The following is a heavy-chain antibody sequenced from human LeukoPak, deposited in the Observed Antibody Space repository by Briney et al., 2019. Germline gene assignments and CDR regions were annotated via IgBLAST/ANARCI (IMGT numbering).Heavy chain of an antibody. V-gene: IGHV3-23*01. Sequence: PGGSLRLSCAASGFTFSSYAMSWVRQAPGKGLEWVSVISGSDGTTYYADSVKGRFTISRDNSKNTLYLQMNSLRGEDTAVYYCTRDRSRAEDDWGQGTLVTVSS. CDR3: TRDRSRAEDD. D-gene: IGHD1-14*01. CDR1: GFTFSSYA. J-gene: IGHJ4*02. CDR2: ISGSDGTT.